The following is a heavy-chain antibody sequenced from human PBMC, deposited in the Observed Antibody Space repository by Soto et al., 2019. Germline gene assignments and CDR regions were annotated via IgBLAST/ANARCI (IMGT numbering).Heavy chain of an antibody. CDR2: INHSGST. V-gene: IGHV4-34*01. D-gene: IGHD6-6*01. CDR3: ARDLKYSSSSSVGWFDP. Sequence: SETLSLTCAVYGGSFSGYYWSWIRQPPGKGLEWIGEINHSGSTNYNPSLKSRVTISVDTSKNQFSLKLSSVTAADTAVYYCARDLKYSSSSSVGWFDPWGQGTLVTVSS. CDR1: GGSFSGYY. J-gene: IGHJ5*02.